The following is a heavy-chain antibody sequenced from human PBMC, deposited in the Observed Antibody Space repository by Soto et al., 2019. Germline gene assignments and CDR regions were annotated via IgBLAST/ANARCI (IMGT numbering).Heavy chain of an antibody. J-gene: IGHJ4*02. V-gene: IGHV1-69*13. Sequence: SVKVSCKASGGTFSSYAISWVRQAPGQGLEWMGGIIPIFGTANYAQKFQGRVTITADESTSTAYMELSSLRSEDTAVYYCARERYYGSGSYIPGGYFDYWGQGTLVTVSS. CDR3: ARERYYGSGSYIPGGYFDY. CDR2: IIPIFGTA. CDR1: GGTFSSYA. D-gene: IGHD3-10*01.